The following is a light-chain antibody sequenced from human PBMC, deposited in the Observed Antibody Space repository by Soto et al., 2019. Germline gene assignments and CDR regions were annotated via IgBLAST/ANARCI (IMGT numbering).Light chain of an antibody. CDR1: QSISTW. Sequence: DIQMTQSPSTLSASVGDRVTITCRASQSISTWLAWYQQKPGKAPTLLFYHASSLASGVPSRFSGSGSGTEFTLTISSLQPDDFATYHCQQYNSYPRTFGQGTKVEIK. CDR2: HAS. J-gene: IGKJ1*01. V-gene: IGKV1-5*01. CDR3: QQYNSYPRT.